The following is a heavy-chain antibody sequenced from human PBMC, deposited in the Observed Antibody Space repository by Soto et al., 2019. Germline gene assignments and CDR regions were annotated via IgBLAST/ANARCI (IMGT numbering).Heavy chain of an antibody. V-gene: IGHV4-34*01. CDR1: GGSFSGYY. CDR3: ARVLRRYNYDYIWGSYRYGAFDI. Sequence: SETLSLTCAVYGGSFSGYYWSWIRQPPGKGLEWIGEINHSGSTNYNPSLKSRVTISVDTSKNQFSLKLSSVTAADTAVYYCARVLRRYNYDYIWGSYRYGAFDIWGQGTMVTVS. J-gene: IGHJ3*02. CDR2: INHSGST. D-gene: IGHD3-16*02.